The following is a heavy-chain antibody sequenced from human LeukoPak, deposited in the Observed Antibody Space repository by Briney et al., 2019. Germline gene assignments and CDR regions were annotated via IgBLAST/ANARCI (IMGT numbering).Heavy chain of an antibody. J-gene: IGHJ6*03. CDR2: IYYSGST. Sequence: SETLSLTCTVSDGSISSSSYYWGWIRQPPGKGLEWIGYIYYSGSTNYNPSLKSRVTISVDTSKNQFSLKLSSVAAADTAVYYCARGARVLRYFDWLPIQGSYYYYMDVWGKGTTVTISS. CDR1: DGSISSSSYY. D-gene: IGHD3-9*01. CDR3: ARGARVLRYFDWLPIQGSYYYYMDV. V-gene: IGHV4-61*05.